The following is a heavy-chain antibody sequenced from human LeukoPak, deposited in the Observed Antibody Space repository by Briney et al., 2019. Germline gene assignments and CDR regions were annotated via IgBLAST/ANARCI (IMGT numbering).Heavy chain of an antibody. Sequence: GGSLRLSCAASGFTFSNYAMSWVRQAPGKGLEWVSGISSSGGTTYYADSVKGRFTISRGKSKNTLCLQMNSLRAEDTAVYYCAKRAVAAVAGSRFDYWGQGALVTVSS. V-gene: IGHV3-23*01. J-gene: IGHJ4*02. CDR1: GFTFSNYA. CDR2: ISSSGGTT. D-gene: IGHD6-19*01. CDR3: AKRAVAAVAGSRFDY.